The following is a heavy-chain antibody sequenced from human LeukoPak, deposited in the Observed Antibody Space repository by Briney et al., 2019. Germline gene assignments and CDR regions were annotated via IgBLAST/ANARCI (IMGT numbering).Heavy chain of an antibody. J-gene: IGHJ4*02. CDR3: AKDWTAGVPPFDY. Sequence: QPGGSLRLSCAASGFTFISFGMNWVRQAPGKGLEWVSCITGDGTSTYYADSVKGRFTISRDNSENTVYLQINSLRAEVTAVYYCAKDWTAGVPPFDYWGRGTRVTVS. CDR1: GFTFISFG. D-gene: IGHD6-19*01. V-gene: IGHV3-23*01. CDR2: ITGDGTST.